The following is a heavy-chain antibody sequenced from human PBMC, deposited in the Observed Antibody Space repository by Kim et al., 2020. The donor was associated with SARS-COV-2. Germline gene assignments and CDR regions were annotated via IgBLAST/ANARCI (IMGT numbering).Heavy chain of an antibody. D-gene: IGHD3-9*01. Sequence: SIKSRATISVDTSKNQFSLKLSSVTAADTAVYYCARTYYDILTGYPNFDYWGQGTLVTVSS. J-gene: IGHJ4*02. CDR3: ARTYYDILTGYPNFDY. V-gene: IGHV4-39*01.